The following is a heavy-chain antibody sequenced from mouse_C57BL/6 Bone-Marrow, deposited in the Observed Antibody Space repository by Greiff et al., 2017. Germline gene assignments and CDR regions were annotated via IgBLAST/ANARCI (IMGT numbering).Heavy chain of an antibody. CDR2: TDPSDSYT. J-gene: IGHJ3*01. Sequence: QVQLQQPGAELVMPGASVKLSCKASGYTFTSYWMHWVKQSPGQGLEWIGETDPSDSYTNYNQKFKGKSTLTVDKSSSTAYMQLSSLTSEDSAVYYCARGGSYYDYDVSWFAYWGQGTLVTVSA. D-gene: IGHD2-4*01. CDR1: GYTFTSYW. V-gene: IGHV1-69*01. CDR3: ARGGSYYDYDVSWFAY.